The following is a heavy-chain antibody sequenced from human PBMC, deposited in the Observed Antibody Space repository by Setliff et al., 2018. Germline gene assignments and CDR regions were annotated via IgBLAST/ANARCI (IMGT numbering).Heavy chain of an antibody. V-gene: IGHV4-4*08. Sequence: SETLSLTCTVSGGSISSSYWSWVRQPPGKGLEWVGYFYHSGSMNYNPSLKGRVTISVDTSKNQFSLKLSSVTAADTAVYYCASLPYYDSSGYSLSYYWGQGTLVTVS. D-gene: IGHD3-22*01. CDR1: GGSISSSY. CDR2: FYHSGSM. J-gene: IGHJ4*02. CDR3: ASLPYYDSSGYSLSYY.